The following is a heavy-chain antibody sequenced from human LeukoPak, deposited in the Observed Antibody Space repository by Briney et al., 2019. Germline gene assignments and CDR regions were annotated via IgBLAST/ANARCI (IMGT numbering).Heavy chain of an antibody. V-gene: IGHV4-59*01. Sequence: SETLSLTCTVSGGSISSYYWSWIRQPPGKGLEWIGYIYYSGSTNYNPSLKSRVTISVDTSKNQFSLKLSSVTAADTAVYYCARTKPEYCSSTSCYGPLDYWGQGTLVTVSP. CDR1: GGSISSYY. CDR3: ARTKPEYCSSTSCYGPLDY. CDR2: IYYSGST. J-gene: IGHJ4*02. D-gene: IGHD2-2*01.